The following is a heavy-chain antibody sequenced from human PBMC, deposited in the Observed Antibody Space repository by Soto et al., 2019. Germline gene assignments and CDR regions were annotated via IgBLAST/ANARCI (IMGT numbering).Heavy chain of an antibody. CDR2: IIPFFKAT. V-gene: IGHV1-69*13. J-gene: IGHJ6*02. Sequence: SVKVSCKASGGTFSSHAISWVRQAPGQGLEWMGGIIPFFKATNYAQKFQGRVTITADESTSTAYMELSSLRSEDTGVYYCARGHFIAAAGTPPPFLEPFGMDVWGQGTTVTVS. CDR1: GGTFSSHA. D-gene: IGHD6-13*01. CDR3: ARGHFIAAAGTPPPFLEPFGMDV.